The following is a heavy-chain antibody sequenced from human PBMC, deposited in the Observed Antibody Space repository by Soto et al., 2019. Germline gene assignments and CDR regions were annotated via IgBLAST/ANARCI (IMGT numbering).Heavy chain of an antibody. CDR1: GYRFTSYG. J-gene: IGHJ6*02. V-gene: IGHV1-2*04. CDR3: AREARYYYYYGMDV. CDR2: INPNSGGT. Sequence: ASVKVSCKASGYRFTSYGMHWVRQAPGQGLEWMGWINPNSGGTNYAQKFQGWVTMTRDTSISTAYMELSRLRSDDTAVYYCAREARYYYYYGMDVWGQGTTVTGSS. D-gene: IGHD3-9*01.